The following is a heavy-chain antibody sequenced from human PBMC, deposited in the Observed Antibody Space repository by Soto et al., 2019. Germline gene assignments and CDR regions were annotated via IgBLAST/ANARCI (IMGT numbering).Heavy chain of an antibody. CDR1: GFTFSSYA. Sequence: GGSLRLSCAASGFTFSSYAMSWVRQAPWKGLEWVSAISGSGGSTYYADSVKGRFTISRDNSKNTLYLQMNSLRAEDTAVYYCAKLSGTTYYYYYYMDVWGKGTTVTVSS. D-gene: IGHD1-7*01. CDR2: ISGSGGST. CDR3: AKLSGTTYYYYYYMDV. V-gene: IGHV3-23*01. J-gene: IGHJ6*03.